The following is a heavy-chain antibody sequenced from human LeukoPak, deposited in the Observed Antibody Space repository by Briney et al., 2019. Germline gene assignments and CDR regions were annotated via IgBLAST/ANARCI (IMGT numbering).Heavy chain of an antibody. J-gene: IGHJ4*02. D-gene: IGHD1-26*01. Sequence: SETLSLTCAVSGVSISSSEWWIWVRQPPGQGLEWIGEVSLTGETNYNPSLNGRVTMSLDGSRNQLSLTLTSVTAADTAIYYCSRESGAFCPFGYWGQGTLVIVPP. CDR1: GVSISSSEW. CDR2: VSLTGET. V-gene: IGHV4-4*02. CDR3: SRESGAFCPFGY.